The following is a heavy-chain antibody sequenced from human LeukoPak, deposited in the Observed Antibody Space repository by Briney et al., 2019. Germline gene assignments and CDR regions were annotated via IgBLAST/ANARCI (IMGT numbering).Heavy chain of an antibody. CDR2: INSDGSST. CDR1: GFTFSSYW. V-gene: IGHV3-74*01. J-gene: IGHJ4*02. D-gene: IGHD3-3*01. Sequence: HSGGSLRLSCAASGFTFSSYWMHWVRQAPGKGLVWVSRINSDGSSTSYADSVKGRFTISRDNAKNTLYLQMNSLRAEDTAVYYCARTDYDFRSGYTTFDYWGQGTLVTVSS. CDR3: ARTDYDFRSGYTTFDY.